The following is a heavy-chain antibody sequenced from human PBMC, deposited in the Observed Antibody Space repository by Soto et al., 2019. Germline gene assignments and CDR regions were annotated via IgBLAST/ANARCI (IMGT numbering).Heavy chain of an antibody. CDR1: GYTFTSYA. V-gene: IGHV1-3*01. CDR2: INAGNGNT. D-gene: IGHD5-18*01. CDR3: AGGAAMASAFCY. Sequence: ASVKVSCKASGYTFTSYAMHWVRQAPGQRLEWMGWINAGNGNTKYSQKFQGRVTITRDTSASTAYMELSSLRSEDTAVYYCAGGAAMASAFCYWGQGTLVTVSS. J-gene: IGHJ4*02.